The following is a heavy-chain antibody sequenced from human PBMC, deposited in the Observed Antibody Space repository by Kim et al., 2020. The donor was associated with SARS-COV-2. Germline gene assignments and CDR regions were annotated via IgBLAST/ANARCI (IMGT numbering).Heavy chain of an antibody. V-gene: IGHV4-4*02. CDR2: IYHSGST. J-gene: IGHJ4*02. CDR3: ARAGLRITMVRGVYYFDY. Sequence: SETLSLTCAASGGSISSSNWWSWVRQPPGKGLEWTGEIYHSGSTNYNPSLKSRVTISVDKSKNQLSLKLSTVTAADTAVYYCARAGLRITMVRGVYYFDYWGQGTLVTVSS. D-gene: IGHD3-10*01. CDR1: GGSISSSNW.